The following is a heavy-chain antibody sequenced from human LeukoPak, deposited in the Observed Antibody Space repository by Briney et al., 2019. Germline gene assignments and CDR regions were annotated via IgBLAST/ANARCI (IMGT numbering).Heavy chain of an antibody. CDR2: IIPIFSTP. V-gene: IGHV1-69*06. Sequence: SVKVSCKASGGTFSGYAISWVPQAPGQGLEWMGGIIPIFSTPNYAQKFQGRVTITADKSTSTAYMELSSLRSEDTAVYYCAMGVGAPEDLAVAADFDYWGQGTLVTVSS. J-gene: IGHJ4*02. CDR1: GGTFSGYA. D-gene: IGHD6-19*01. CDR3: AMGVGAPEDLAVAADFDY.